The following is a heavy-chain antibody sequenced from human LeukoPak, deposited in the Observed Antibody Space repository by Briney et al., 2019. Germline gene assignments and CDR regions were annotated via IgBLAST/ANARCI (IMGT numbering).Heavy chain of an antibody. CDR2: IFPGDSNT. J-gene: IGHJ3*02. CDR3: ARRKITADWSSFDI. Sequence: GESLKISCTVSGYSFPSFWIGWVRQMPGKGLEWMGIIFPGDSNTKYSPSFQGQVTISADKSISTAYLQWSSLKASDTAMYYCARRKITADWSSFDIWGQGTMVTVSS. V-gene: IGHV5-51*01. CDR1: GYSFPSFW. D-gene: IGHD5-18*01.